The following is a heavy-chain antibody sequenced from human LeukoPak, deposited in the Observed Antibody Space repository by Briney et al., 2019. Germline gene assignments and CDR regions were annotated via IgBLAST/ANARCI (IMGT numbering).Heavy chain of an antibody. CDR3: AREEVVDSYYFDY. V-gene: IGHV4-4*07. D-gene: IGHD3-22*01. CDR2: IYTSGST. J-gene: IGHJ4*02. Sequence: SSETLSLTCTVSGGSIXSYYWSWIRQPAGKXXEWIGRIYTSGSTNYNPSLKSRVTMSVDTSKNQFSLKLSSVTAADTAVYYCAREEVVDSYYFDYWGQGTLVTVSS. CDR1: GGSIXSYY.